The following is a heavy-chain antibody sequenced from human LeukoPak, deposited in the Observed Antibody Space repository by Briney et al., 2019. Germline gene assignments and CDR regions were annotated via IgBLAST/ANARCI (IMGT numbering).Heavy chain of an antibody. CDR2: IKSKTDGGTT. V-gene: IGHV3-15*01. D-gene: IGHD3-22*01. CDR3: ARLLTPSHEMYYDDSRAYYFDY. J-gene: IGHJ4*02. Sequence: GGSLRLSCAASGFSFSNAWMSWVRQAPGKGLEWVGRIKSKTDGGTTDYAAPVKGIFFVSRDDSKNTVYLQLNSLKTEDTAVYYCARLLTPSHEMYYDDSRAYYFDYWGQGTLVTVSS. CDR1: GFSFSNAW.